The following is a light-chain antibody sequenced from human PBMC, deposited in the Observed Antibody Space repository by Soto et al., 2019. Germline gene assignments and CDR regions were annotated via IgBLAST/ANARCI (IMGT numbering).Light chain of an antibody. CDR3: QQRSNWPPWT. CDR1: QSVSSY. Sequence: EIEMTQSPATLSVSPGERATLSCRASQSVSSYLAWYQQKPGQAPRLLIYDASNRATGIPARFSGSGSGTDFTLTISSLEPEDFAVYYCQQRSNWPPWTFGQGTKVDIK. V-gene: IGKV3-11*01. CDR2: DAS. J-gene: IGKJ1*01.